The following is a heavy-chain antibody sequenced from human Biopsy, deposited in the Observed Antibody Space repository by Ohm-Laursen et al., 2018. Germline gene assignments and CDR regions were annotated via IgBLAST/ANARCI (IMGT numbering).Heavy chain of an antibody. D-gene: IGHD5-12*01. CDR3: ARNRADVVKVTTIGWNFDL. CDR2: IHYTGHI. CDR1: GDTISTYY. Sequence: SETLSLTCTVSGDTISTYYWNWIRQTPGKGLEWIGYIHYTGHIRINPSLNSRATISVDTSKDQFSLKLSSLTAADTAIYYCARNRADVVKVTTIGWNFDLWGRGTLVTVS. J-gene: IGHJ2*01. V-gene: IGHV4-59*08.